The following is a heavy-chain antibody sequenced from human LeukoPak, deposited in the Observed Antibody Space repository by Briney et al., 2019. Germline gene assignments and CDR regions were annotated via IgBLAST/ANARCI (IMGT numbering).Heavy chain of an antibody. Sequence: GGSLRLSCAASGFTFSSYAMHWVRQALGKGLEWVAVISYDGSNKYYADSVKGRFTISRDNSKNTLYLQMNSLRAEDTAVYYCARDGSLGELWFGELLSVDPWGQGTLVTVSS. J-gene: IGHJ5*02. CDR3: ARDGSLGELWFGELLSVDP. D-gene: IGHD3-10*01. CDR1: GFTFSSYA. CDR2: ISYDGSNK. V-gene: IGHV3-30*04.